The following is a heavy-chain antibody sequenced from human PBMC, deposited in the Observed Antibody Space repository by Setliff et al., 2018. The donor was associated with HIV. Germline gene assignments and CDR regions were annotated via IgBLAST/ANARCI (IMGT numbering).Heavy chain of an antibody. CDR2: ISYSGGT. CDR1: GDSIRNDY. CDR3: ASGHEWLRN. V-gene: IGHV4-59*12. D-gene: IGHD5-12*01. Sequence: SETLSLTCTVSGDSIRNDYWTWIRQSPEKGLEWIAYISYSGGTNHNPSLMGRVTMSLDVSKNQISLRLGSVVAADTAVYYCASGHEWLRNWGQGTLVTVSS. J-gene: IGHJ4*02.